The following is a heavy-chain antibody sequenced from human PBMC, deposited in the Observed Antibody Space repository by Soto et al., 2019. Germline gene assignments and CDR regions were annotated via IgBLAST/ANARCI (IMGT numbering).Heavy chain of an antibody. CDR3: ARGFGDDYVWGSYQKMYYFDY. Sequence: SETLSLTCAVSDDSISSSIYYWGWVRQPPGKGLEWIGYIYYSGSTYYNPSLKSRVTISVDTSKNQFSLKLSSVTAADTAVYYCARGFGDDYVWGSYQKMYYFDYWGQGTLVTVSS. D-gene: IGHD3-16*02. CDR1: DDSISSSIYY. CDR2: IYYSGST. J-gene: IGHJ4*02. V-gene: IGHV4-30-4*08.